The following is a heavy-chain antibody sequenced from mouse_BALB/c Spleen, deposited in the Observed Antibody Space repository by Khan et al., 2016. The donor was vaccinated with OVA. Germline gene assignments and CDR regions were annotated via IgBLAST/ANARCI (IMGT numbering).Heavy chain of an antibody. Sequence: QVQLKQSGPGLVAPSQSLSITCTVSGFSLTSYGVSWVRQPPGKGLEWLGVIWGDGNTNYHSALISRLSISKDNSKSQVFLRLNRLQTDETATYYCVKKGYYGYGNAWFAYWGQGTLVTVSA. CDR1: GFSLTSYG. D-gene: IGHD1-2*01. V-gene: IGHV2-3*01. CDR2: IWGDGNT. J-gene: IGHJ3*01. CDR3: VKKGYYGYGNAWFAY.